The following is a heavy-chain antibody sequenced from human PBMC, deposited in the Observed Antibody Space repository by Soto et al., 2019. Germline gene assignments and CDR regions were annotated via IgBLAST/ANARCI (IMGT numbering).Heavy chain of an antibody. Sequence: QVQLVQSGAEVKKPGASVKVSCKASGYTFTSYGISWVRQAPGQGLEWMGWISPYNGNTNYAQKLQVRVTTTTDTPTSTAYMELRSLRSDDTAVYSCARDEAAHTFDPWGQGILVTVSS. D-gene: IGHD6-13*01. CDR1: GYTFTSYG. V-gene: IGHV1-18*01. CDR3: ARDEAAHTFDP. CDR2: ISPYNGNT. J-gene: IGHJ5*02.